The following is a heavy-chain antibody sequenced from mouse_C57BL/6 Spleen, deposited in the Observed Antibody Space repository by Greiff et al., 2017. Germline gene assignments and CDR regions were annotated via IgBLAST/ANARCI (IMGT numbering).Heavy chain of an antibody. CDR1: GYTFTDYE. J-gene: IGHJ2*01. V-gene: IGHV1-15*01. CDR2: IDPETGGT. CDR3: TRSGDYPYYFDD. Sequence: QVQLQQSGAELVRPGASVTLSCKASGYTFTDYEMHWVKQTPVHGLEWIGAIDPETGGTAYNQKFKGKAILTADKSSSTAYMELRSLTSEDSAVYYCTRSGDYPYYFDDWGQGTTLTVSS. D-gene: IGHD1-1*02.